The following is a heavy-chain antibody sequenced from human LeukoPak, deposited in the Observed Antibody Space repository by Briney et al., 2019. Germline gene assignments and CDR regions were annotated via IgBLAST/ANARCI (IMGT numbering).Heavy chain of an antibody. Sequence: ASVNVSCKASGYTFTSYGISWVRQAPGQGLEWMGCISAYNGNTNYAQKLQGRVTMTTHTSTSTAYMELRRLRSDDTAVYYCARELKGVRGVILYWGEGALVTVSS. D-gene: IGHD3-10*01. CDR2: ISAYNGNT. J-gene: IGHJ4*02. V-gene: IGHV1-18*01. CDR1: GYTFTSYG. CDR3: ARELKGVRGVILY.